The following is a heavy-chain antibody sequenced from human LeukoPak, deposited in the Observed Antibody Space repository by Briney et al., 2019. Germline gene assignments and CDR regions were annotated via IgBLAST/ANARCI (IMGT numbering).Heavy chain of an antibody. Sequence: KPSETLSLTCAVYGGSFSGYYWSWIRQPPGKGLEWIGEINHSGSTNYNPSLKSRVTISVDTSENQFSLKLSSVTAADTAVYYCASLRRSVWSGYYPHFDYWGQGTLVTVSS. CDR1: GGSFSGYY. CDR3: ASLRRSVWSGYYPHFDY. D-gene: IGHD3-3*01. CDR2: INHSGST. V-gene: IGHV4-34*01. J-gene: IGHJ4*02.